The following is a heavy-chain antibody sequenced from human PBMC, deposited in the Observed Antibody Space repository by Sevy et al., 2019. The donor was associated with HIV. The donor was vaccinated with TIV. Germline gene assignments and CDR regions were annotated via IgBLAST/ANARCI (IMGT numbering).Heavy chain of an antibody. CDR2: IGIYNGNA. V-gene: IGHV1-18*01. D-gene: IGHD3-10*01. CDR3: ARVPTYYYGSATYFDY. J-gene: IGHJ4*02. CDR1: GYTFASNG. Sequence: ASVKVSCKASGYTFASNGMSWVRQAPGQGLEWMGWIGIYNGNAKSAQKFQGRVTMTTDTSTSTAYMELGSLRSDDTAVYYCARVPTYYYGSATYFDYWGQGTLVTVSS.